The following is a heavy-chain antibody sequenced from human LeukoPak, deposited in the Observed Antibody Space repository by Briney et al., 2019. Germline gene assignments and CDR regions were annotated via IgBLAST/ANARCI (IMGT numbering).Heavy chain of an antibody. D-gene: IGHD4-23*01. CDR2: ISSSNGDI. CDR1: GFVFSTHS. V-gene: IGHV3-21*01. Sequence: PGGSLRLSCAASGFVFSTHSMNWVRQAPGKGLEWVSWISSSNGDIYYADSVRGRFTISRDDAKKSLYLQMNSLRAEDTAVYYCVRDADGGNSWFDSWDQGTLVTVSS. J-gene: IGHJ5*01. CDR3: VRDADGGNSWFDS.